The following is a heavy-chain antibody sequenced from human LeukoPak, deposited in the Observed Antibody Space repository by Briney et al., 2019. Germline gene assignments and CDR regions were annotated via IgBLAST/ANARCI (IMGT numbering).Heavy chain of an antibody. Sequence: PGRSLRLSCAASGFTFSSYAMHWVRQAPGKGLEWVAVISYDGSNKYYADSVKGRFTISRDNSKNTLYLQMNSLRAEDTAVYYCAKEGDYYGSGSYRDGFDIWGQGTRATVSS. CDR2: ISYDGSNK. V-gene: IGHV3-30*04. D-gene: IGHD3-10*01. J-gene: IGHJ3*02. CDR1: GFTFSSYA. CDR3: AKEGDYYGSGSYRDGFDI.